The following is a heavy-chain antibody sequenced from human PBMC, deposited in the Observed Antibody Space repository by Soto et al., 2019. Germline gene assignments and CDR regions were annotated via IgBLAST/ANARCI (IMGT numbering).Heavy chain of an antibody. D-gene: IGHD2-21*01. CDR2: INHSGST. CDR3: AIPTPYCGGDCPLDY. CDR1: GGSFSGYY. Sequence: QVQLQQWGAGLLKPSETLSLTCAVYGGSFSGYYWSWIRQPPGKGLEWIGEINHSGSTNYNPSLKSRGTISVDTSKNQFSLKLSSVTAADTAVYYCAIPTPYCGGDCPLDYWGQGTLVTVSS. V-gene: IGHV4-34*01. J-gene: IGHJ4*02.